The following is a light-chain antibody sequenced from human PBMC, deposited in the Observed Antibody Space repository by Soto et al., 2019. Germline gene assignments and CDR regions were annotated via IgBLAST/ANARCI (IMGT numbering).Light chain of an antibody. Sequence: ELVLTQSPGTLSLSPGERATLSCRASQSVSSTYLAWYQQKPGQAPRLLIYGASSRATGIPDRFSGSGSGTDFTLTITRLEPADFAVYYCQQYGSSSYTFGQGTTLEIK. CDR2: GAS. J-gene: IGKJ2*01. CDR3: QQYGSSSYT. V-gene: IGKV3-20*01. CDR1: QSVSSTY.